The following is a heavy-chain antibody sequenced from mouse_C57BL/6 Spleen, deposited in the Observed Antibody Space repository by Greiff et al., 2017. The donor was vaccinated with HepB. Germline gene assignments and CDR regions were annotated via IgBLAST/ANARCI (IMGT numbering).Heavy chain of an antibody. CDR2: IDPSDSYT. V-gene: IGHV1-50*01. CDR3: AANGGAQALDC. CDR1: GYTFTSYW. J-gene: IGHJ2*01. Sequence: VQLQQPGAELVKPGASVKLSCKASGYTFTSYWMQWVKQRPGQGLEWIGEIDPSDSYTNYNQKFKGKATLTVDTSSSTAYMQLSSLTSEDSAVYYGAANGGAQALDCWGQGTTLTVSS. D-gene: IGHD3-2*02.